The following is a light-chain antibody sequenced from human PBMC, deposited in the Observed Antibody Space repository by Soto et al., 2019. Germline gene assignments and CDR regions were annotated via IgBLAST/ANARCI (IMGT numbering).Light chain of an antibody. CDR2: EVD. V-gene: IGLV2-8*01. Sequence: QSALTQPPSASGSTGQSVTISCTGTSSDVGGYNYVSWYQQHPGKPPKLLIYEVDTRPSGVPDRFSGSKSGNTATLTVSGLQAEDEADYYCSSYAGRNNYVFGTGTKVSVL. J-gene: IGLJ1*01. CDR1: SSDVGGYNY. CDR3: SSYAGRNNYV.